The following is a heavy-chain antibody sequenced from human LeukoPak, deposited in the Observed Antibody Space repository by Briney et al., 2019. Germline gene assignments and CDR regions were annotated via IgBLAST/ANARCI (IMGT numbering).Heavy chain of an antibody. J-gene: IGHJ4*02. Sequence: PGASLRLSCAASGFTFSSYAMSWVRQAPGKGLEWVSAISGSGGSTYYADSVKGRFTISRDNSKNTLYLQMNSLRAEDTAVYYCAKMGANPMRYYYDSSGYYYRDYWGQGTLVTVSS. CDR1: GFTFSSYA. V-gene: IGHV3-23*01. CDR2: ISGSGGST. CDR3: AKMGANPMRYYYDSSGYYYRDY. D-gene: IGHD3-22*01.